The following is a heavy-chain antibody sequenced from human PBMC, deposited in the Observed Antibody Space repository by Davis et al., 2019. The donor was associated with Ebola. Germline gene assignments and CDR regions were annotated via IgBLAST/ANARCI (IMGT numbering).Heavy chain of an antibody. D-gene: IGHD1-7*01. CDR1: GGSVSSGSYY. Sequence: MPGGSLRLSCTVSGGSVSSGSYYWSWIRQPPGKGLEWIGYIYYSGSTNYNPSLKSRVTISVDTSKNQFSLKLSSVTAADTALYYCARGLALHGMDVWGKGTTVAVSS. CDR3: ARGLALHGMDV. V-gene: IGHV4-61*01. J-gene: IGHJ6*04. CDR2: IYYSGST.